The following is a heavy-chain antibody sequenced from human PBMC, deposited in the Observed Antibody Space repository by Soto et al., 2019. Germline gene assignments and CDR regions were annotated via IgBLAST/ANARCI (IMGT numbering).Heavy chain of an antibody. D-gene: IGHD6-13*01. CDR3: ATSYGNAWYTY. Sequence: PSETLSVTCAVSGGSVSNTACSWTWTRQPPEKGLEWIGYISYSGSSYYNPSLRSRATMSLDRSKNQFTLQLTSVTVEDTAVYYCATSYGNAWYTYWGQGTQVTVSS. J-gene: IGHJ4*02. V-gene: IGHV4-61*08. CDR1: GGSVSNTACS. CDR2: ISYSGSS.